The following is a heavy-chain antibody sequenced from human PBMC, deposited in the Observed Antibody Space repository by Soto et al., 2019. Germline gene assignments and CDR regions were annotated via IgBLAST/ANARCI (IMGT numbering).Heavy chain of an antibody. J-gene: IGHJ5*02. V-gene: IGHV3-11*01. CDR2: ISSSGSTI. CDR1: GFTFSDYY. D-gene: IGHD2-15*01. CDR3: ARDPRVVATTAGMVYWFDP. Sequence: QVQLVESGGGLVKPGGSLRLSCAASGFTFSDYYMSWIRQAPGKGLEWVSYISSSGSTIYYADSVKGRFTISRDNAKNSLYLLMNSLRAEDTAVYYCARDPRVVATTAGMVYWFDPWGQGTLVTVSS.